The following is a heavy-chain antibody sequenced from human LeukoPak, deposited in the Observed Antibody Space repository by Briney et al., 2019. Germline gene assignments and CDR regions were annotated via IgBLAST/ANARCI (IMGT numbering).Heavy chain of an antibody. V-gene: IGHV4-59*01. CDR1: GDSLTNDY. CDR2: IHNNGNN. J-gene: IGHJ4*02. Sequence: PSETLSLTCAVSGDSLTNDYWTWIRQPPGKGLEWVGFIHNNGNNKYNPSLKSRVTISLDTSKKQFSLKLSSVTAADTAVYYCARVGYAWGQGTLVTVSS. D-gene: IGHD2-15*01. CDR3: ARVGYA.